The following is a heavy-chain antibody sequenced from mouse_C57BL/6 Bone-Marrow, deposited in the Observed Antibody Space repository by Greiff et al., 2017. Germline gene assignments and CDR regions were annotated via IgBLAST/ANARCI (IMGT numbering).Heavy chain of an antibody. CDR1: GYTFTSYW. CDR2: IHPNSGST. D-gene: IGHD2-2*01. J-gene: IGHJ3*01. CDR3: AREGKGYGYGCCAY. V-gene: IGHV1-64*01. Sequence: QVQLQQPGAELVKPGASVKLSCKASGYTFTSYWMHWVKQRPGQGLEWIGMIHPNSGSTNYNEKFKSKATLTVDKSSSTAYMQLSSLTSEDSAVXYCAREGKGYGYGCCAYWGQGTLVTVSA.